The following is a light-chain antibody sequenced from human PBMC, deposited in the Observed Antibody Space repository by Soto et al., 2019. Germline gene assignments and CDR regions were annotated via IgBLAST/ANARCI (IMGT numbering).Light chain of an antibody. Sequence: EIVLTQSPVALGLPPWQRATLSCRASQSVSSSYLAWYQQKPGQAPRLLIYGASSRATGIPDRFSGSGSGTDFTLTISSLQAEDVAVYYCQQYYGTPTFGQGTKVDI. V-gene: IGKV3-20*01. CDR3: QQYYGTPT. CDR1: QSVSSSY. J-gene: IGKJ1*01. CDR2: GAS.